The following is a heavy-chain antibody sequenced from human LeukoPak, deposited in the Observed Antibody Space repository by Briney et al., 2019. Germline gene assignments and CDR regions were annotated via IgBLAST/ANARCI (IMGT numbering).Heavy chain of an antibody. D-gene: IGHD1-20*01. CDR3: ARGITGTGRFDY. J-gene: IGHJ4*02. CDR2: ICNTGIT. V-gene: IGHV4-39*07. CDR1: GGSISSSSYY. Sequence: SETLSLTCTVSGGSISSSSYYWGWIRQPPGKGLEWIEYICNTGITNYNPSLESRVTISVDTSKNRLSLKLTSVTAADTAVYYCARGITGTGRFDYWGQGALVTVSS.